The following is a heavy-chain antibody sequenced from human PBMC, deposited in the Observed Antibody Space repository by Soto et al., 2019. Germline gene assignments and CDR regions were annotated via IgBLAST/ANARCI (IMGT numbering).Heavy chain of an antibody. CDR2: INPNSGGT. D-gene: IGHD3-22*01. V-gene: IGHV1-2*04. CDR3: ARAPRDSSRYPQYYFDY. Sequence: QVQLVQSGAEVKKPGASVKVSCKASGYTFTGYYMHWVRQAPGQGLEWMGWINPNSGGTNYAQKFQGWVTMTRDTYISTAYMELSRLRSDDTAVYYCARAPRDSSRYPQYYFDYWGQGTLVTVSS. CDR1: GYTFTGYY. J-gene: IGHJ4*02.